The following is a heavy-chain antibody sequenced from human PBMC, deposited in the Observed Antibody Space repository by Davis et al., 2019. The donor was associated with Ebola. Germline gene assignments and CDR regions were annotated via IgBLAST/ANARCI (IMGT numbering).Heavy chain of an antibody. D-gene: IGHD5-24*01. CDR1: GYTFTSYY. Sequence: ASVKVSCKASGYTFTSYYMHWVRQAPGQGLEWMGIINPSGGSTSYAQKFQGRVTITADKSTSTAYMELSSLRSEDTAVYYCARDLGMATITEDYWGQGTLVTVSS. CDR2: INPSGGST. CDR3: ARDLGMATITEDY. J-gene: IGHJ4*02. V-gene: IGHV1-46*01.